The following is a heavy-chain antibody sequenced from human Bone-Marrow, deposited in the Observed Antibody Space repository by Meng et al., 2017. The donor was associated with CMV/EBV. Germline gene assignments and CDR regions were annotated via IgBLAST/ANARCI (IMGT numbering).Heavy chain of an antibody. Sequence: GESLKISCAASGFTFSSYWMSWVRQTPGKGLEWLANIKQDGSEKYFVDSVKGRFTISRDNTKNSVYLQMNSLRAEDTAVYYCARDIWGYQLPPDYWGQGTLVTVSS. CDR2: IKQDGSEK. D-gene: IGHD2-2*01. CDR1: GFTFSSYW. CDR3: ARDIWGYQLPPDY. V-gene: IGHV3-7*01. J-gene: IGHJ4*02.